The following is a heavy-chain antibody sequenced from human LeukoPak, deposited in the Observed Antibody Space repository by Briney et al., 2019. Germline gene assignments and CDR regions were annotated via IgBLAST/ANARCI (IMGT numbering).Heavy chain of an antibody. D-gene: IGHD6-19*01. CDR2: IYYSGST. Sequence: SETLSLTCAVYGGSFSGYYWSWIRQPPGKGLEWIGYIYYSGSTNYNPSLKSRVTISVDTSKNQFSLKLSSVTAADTAVYYCAREVAVAGISAYYYYYYMDVWGKGTTVTVSS. V-gene: IGHV4-59*01. CDR1: GGSFSGYY. J-gene: IGHJ6*03. CDR3: AREVAVAGISAYYYYYYMDV.